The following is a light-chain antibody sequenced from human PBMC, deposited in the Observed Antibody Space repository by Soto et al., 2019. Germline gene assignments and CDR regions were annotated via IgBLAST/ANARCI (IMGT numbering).Light chain of an antibody. CDR1: SSDVGAYNY. J-gene: IGLJ2*01. CDR2: EVN. Sequence: QSVLTQPPSASGSPGQSVTISCTGTSSDVGAYNYVSWYQQYPGKAPKLIIYEVNNRPSGVHDRFSGSKSGNTASLTVSGLQADDESEYYCSSYAGSNNLLFGGGTQLTVL. CDR3: SSYAGSNNLL. V-gene: IGLV2-8*01.